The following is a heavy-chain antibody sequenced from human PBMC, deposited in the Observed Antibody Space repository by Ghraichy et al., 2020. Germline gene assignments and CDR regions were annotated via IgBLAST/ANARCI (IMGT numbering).Heavy chain of an antibody. CDR1: GFTFRDYY. V-gene: IGHV3-11*06. D-gene: IGHD6-13*01. J-gene: IGHJ4*02. CDR3: ARALESSSWYLDY. Sequence: GSLRLSCAASGFTFRDYYMNWIRQAPGKGLEWVSYISSGSTITNYADSVKGRFTISRDDATNSLYLQMNSLRAGDTAVYYCARALESSSWYLDYWGQGTLVTVSS. CDR2: ISSGSTIT.